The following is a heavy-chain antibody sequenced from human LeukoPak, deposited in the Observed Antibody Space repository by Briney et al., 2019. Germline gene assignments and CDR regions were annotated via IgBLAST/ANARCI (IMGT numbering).Heavy chain of an antibody. CDR2: INHSGST. J-gene: IGHJ4*02. CDR1: GGSFSGYY. Sequence: SETLSLTYAVYGGSFSGYYWSWIRQPPGKGLEWIGEINHSGSTNYNPSLKSRVTISVDTSKNQFSLKLSSVTAADTAVYYCARGELQHRTFDYWGQGTLVTVSS. V-gene: IGHV4-34*01. CDR3: ARGELQHRTFDY. D-gene: IGHD1-7*01.